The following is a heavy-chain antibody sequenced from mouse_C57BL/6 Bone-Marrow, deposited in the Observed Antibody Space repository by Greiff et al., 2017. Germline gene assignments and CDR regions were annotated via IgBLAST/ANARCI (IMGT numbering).Heavy chain of an antibody. D-gene: IGHD4-1*01. CDR2: IYPGSGNT. Sequence: VMLVESGAELVRPGASVKLSCKASGYTFTDYYINWVKQRPGQGLEWIARIYPGSGNTYYNEKFKGKATLTAEKSSSTAYMQLSSLTSEDSAVYFCARRDWVFYYFDYWGQGTTLTVSS. CDR3: ARRDWVFYYFDY. J-gene: IGHJ2*01. CDR1: GYTFTDYY. V-gene: IGHV1-76*01.